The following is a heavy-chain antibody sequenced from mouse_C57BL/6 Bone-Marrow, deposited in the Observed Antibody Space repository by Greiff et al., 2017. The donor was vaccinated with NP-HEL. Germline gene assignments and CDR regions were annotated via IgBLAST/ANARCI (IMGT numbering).Heavy chain of an antibody. CDR1: GFTFSSYA. V-gene: IGHV5-9-1*02. Sequence: EVQLVESGEGLVKPGGSLKLSCAASGFTFSSYAMSWVRQTPEKRLEWVAYLSSGGDYIYYAATVKGRFTISRDNARNTLYLQMSSLKSEDTAMYYCTRGGAWFAYWGQGTLVTVSA. J-gene: IGHJ3*01. CDR3: TRGGAWFAY. CDR2: LSSGGDYI.